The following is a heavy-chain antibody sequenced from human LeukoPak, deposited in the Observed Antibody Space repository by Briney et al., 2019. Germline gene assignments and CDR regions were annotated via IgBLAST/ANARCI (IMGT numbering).Heavy chain of an antibody. CDR1: GFTVSSNY. CDR3: ARGVLGGYDILTGTPYFDY. D-gene: IGHD3-9*01. J-gene: IGHJ4*02. V-gene: IGHV3-66*01. CDR2: IYSGGST. Sequence: PGGSLRLSCAASGFTVSSNYMSWVRQAPGKGLEWVSVIYSGGSTYYADSVKGRFTISRDNSKNTLYLQMNSLRAEDTAVYYCARGVLGGYDILTGTPYFDYWGQGTLVTVSS.